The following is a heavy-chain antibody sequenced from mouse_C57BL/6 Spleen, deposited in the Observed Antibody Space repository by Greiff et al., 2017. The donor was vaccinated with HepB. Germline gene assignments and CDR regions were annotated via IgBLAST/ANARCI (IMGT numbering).Heavy chain of an antibody. J-gene: IGHJ3*01. CDR2: IYPYNGVS. CDR3: LYGSSPFGAY. CDR1: GYSFTGYY. V-gene: IGHV1-31*01. D-gene: IGHD1-1*01. Sequence: DVKLVESGPELVKPGASVKISCKASGYSFTGYYMHWVKQSHGNILDWIGYIYPYNGVSSYNQKFKGKATLTVDKSSSTAYMELRSLTSEDSAVYYCLYGSSPFGAYWGQGTLVTVSA.